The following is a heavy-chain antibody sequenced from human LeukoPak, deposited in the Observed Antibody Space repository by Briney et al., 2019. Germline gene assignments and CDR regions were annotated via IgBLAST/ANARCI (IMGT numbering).Heavy chain of an antibody. D-gene: IGHD6-13*01. Sequence: PSETLSLTCTVSGGSISSYYWNWIQQPPGKGLEWIGYIYYSGTTNYNPSLKSRVTISVDTSKNQFSLKLSSVTAADTAVYYCARGMYIAAAQYGYWGQGTLVTVSS. CDR2: IYYSGTT. V-gene: IGHV4-59*01. J-gene: IGHJ4*02. CDR3: ARGMYIAAAQYGY. CDR1: GGSISSYY.